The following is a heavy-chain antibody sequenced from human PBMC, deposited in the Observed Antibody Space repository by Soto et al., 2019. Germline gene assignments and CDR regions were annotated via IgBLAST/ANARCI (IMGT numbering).Heavy chain of an antibody. CDR2: ISSSSSTI. Sequence: EVQLVESGGGLVQPGGSLRLSCAASGFTFSSYSMNWVRQAPGKGLEWVSYISSSSSTIYYADSVKGRFTISRDNAKNSLYLQMNSLRDEDTAVYYCASLYYYGSGSYYSDRDYYYGMDVW. V-gene: IGHV3-48*02. J-gene: IGHJ6*01. CDR1: GFTFSSYS. CDR3: ASLYYYGSGSYYSDRDYYYGMDV. D-gene: IGHD3-10*01.